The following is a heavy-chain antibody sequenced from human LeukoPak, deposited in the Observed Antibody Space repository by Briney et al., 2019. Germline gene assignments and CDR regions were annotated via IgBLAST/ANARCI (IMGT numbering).Heavy chain of an antibody. V-gene: IGHV3-21*01. D-gene: IGHD5-12*01. CDR3: ARAVVGSGYDYFDY. J-gene: IGHJ4*02. CDR1: GFTINTNY. Sequence: GGSLRLSCAASGFTINTNYMSWVRQAPGKGLEWVSFISSGGSYIYYTDSVKGRFTISRDNAKNSLFLQMNSLRAEDTAVYFCARAVVGSGYDYFDYWGQGTLVTVSS. CDR2: ISSGGSYI.